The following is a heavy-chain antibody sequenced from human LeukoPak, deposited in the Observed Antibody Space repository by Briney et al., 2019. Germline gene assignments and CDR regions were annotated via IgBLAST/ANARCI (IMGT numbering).Heavy chain of an antibody. V-gene: IGHV1-2*02. D-gene: IGHD2-15*01. CDR3: ARDPGVYCSGGSCYSLRYYYYYMDV. CDR2: INPNSGGT. J-gene: IGHJ6*03. CDR1: GYTFTGYY. Sequence: GASVKVSCKASGYTFTGYYMHWVRQAPGQELEWMGWINPNSGGTKSAQKFRGRVTMTRDTSISTAYMELSRLRSDDTAVYYCARDPGVYCSGGSCYSLRYYYYYMDVWGKGTTVTVSS.